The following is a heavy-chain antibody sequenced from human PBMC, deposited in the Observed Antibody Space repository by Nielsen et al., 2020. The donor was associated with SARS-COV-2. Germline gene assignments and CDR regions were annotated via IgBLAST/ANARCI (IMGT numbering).Heavy chain of an antibody. CDR2: IFYRGNT. J-gene: IGHJ4*02. CDR1: GGSISTGSHY. Sequence: GSLTLSCIVSGGSISTGSHYWSWIRQPPGKGLEWIGYIFYRGNTNYNPSLKSRVTISVDTSKNQFSLKVNSVTAADTAVYYCVRIDMATISVDYWGRGTLVTVSS. D-gene: IGHD5-24*01. CDR3: VRIDMATISVDY. V-gene: IGHV4-61*01.